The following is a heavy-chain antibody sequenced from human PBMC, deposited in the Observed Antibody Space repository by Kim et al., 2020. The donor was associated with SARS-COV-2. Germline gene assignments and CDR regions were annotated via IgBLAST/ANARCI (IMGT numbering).Heavy chain of an antibody. CDR1: GFTFSSYW. D-gene: IGHD3-9*01. J-gene: IGHJ2*01. Sequence: GGSLRLSCAASGFTFSSYWMSWVRQAPGKGLEWVANIKQDGSEKYYVDSVKGRFTISRDNAKNSLYLQMNSLRAEDTAVYYCARVCLFDWLQLYWYFDLWGRGTLVTVSS. V-gene: IGHV3-7*01. CDR2: IKQDGSEK. CDR3: ARVCLFDWLQLYWYFDL.